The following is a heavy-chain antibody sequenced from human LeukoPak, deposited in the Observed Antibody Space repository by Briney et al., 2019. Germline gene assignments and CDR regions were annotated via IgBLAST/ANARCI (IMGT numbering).Heavy chain of an antibody. CDR1: GASIRSGDYY. Sequence: SETLSLTCTVSGASIRSGDYYWGWIRQPPGKGLEWIGSIYYSGSTYYNPSLKSRVTISVDTSKNQFSLKLSSVTAADTAVYYCASPYYYDSSGYVPDYWGQGTLVTVSS. CDR3: ASPYYYDSSGYVPDY. V-gene: IGHV4-39*01. D-gene: IGHD3-22*01. CDR2: IYYSGST. J-gene: IGHJ4*02.